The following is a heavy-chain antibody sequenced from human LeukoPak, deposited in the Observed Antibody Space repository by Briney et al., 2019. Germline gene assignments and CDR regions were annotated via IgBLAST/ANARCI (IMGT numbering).Heavy chain of an antibody. CDR1: GFTFSSFG. J-gene: IGHJ4*02. V-gene: IGHV3-30*18. CDR2: ISYDGSNK. D-gene: IGHD1-26*01. CDR3: AKDENSGSYRNFDY. Sequence: HGESLQISSEASGFTFSSFGRHWARKAPGKGLEWVAVISYDGSNKYYADSVKGRFTISRDNSKNTLYLQMNSLRAEDTAVYYCAKDENSGSYRNFDYWGQGTLVTVSS.